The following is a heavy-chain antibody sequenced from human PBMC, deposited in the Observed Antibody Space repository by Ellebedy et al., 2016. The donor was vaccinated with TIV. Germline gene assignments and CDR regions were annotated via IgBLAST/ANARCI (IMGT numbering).Heavy chain of an antibody. J-gene: IGHJ4*02. CDR1: GGSISSYY. V-gene: IGHV4-4*07. CDR3: ARRQTARRYFDY. D-gene: IGHD6-6*01. CDR2: IYTSGST. Sequence: GSLRLXCTVSGGSISSYYWSWIRQPAGKGLEWIGRIYTSGSTNYNPSLKSRVTMSVDTSKNQFSLKLSSVTAADTAVYYCARRQTARRYFDYWGQGTLVTVSS.